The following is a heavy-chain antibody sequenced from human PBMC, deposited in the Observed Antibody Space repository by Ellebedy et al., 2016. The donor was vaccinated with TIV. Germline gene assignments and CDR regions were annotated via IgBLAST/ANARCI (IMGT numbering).Heavy chain of an antibody. Sequence: GESLKISCAASGFTFSNYWMSWVRQAPGKGLEWVANIKKDGSEKYYVDSVKGRFTISRDNAKNSLYLQMNSLRAEDTAMYYCASCDFWSGYLDYWGQGTLVTVSS. V-gene: IGHV3-7*03. J-gene: IGHJ4*02. CDR3: ASCDFWSGYLDY. D-gene: IGHD3-3*01. CDR1: GFTFSNYW. CDR2: IKKDGSEK.